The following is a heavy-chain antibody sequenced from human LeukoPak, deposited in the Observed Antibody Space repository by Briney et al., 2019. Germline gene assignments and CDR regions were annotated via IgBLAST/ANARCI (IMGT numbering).Heavy chain of an antibody. J-gene: IGHJ6*02. V-gene: IGHV1-18*01. Sequence: ASVKVSCRASGYTFTSYGISWVRQAPGQGLEWMGWISAYNGNTNYAQKLQGRVTMTTDTSTSTAYMELRSLRSDDTAVYYCARDQYYYDSSGYLYCYYGLDVWGQGTTVTVSS. CDR1: GYTFTSYG. CDR2: ISAYNGNT. CDR3: ARDQYYYDSSGYLYCYYGLDV. D-gene: IGHD3-22*01.